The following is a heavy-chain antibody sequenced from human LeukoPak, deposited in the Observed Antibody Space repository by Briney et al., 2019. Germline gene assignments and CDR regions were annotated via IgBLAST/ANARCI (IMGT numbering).Heavy chain of an antibody. D-gene: IGHD3-10*01. V-gene: IGHV4-59*01. J-gene: IGHJ5*02. CDR3: ARAYYGSGRGGWFDP. Sequence: SETLSLTCTVSGGSIIGYYWNWIRQPPGKGLDWIGYIYYSGSSNHNPSLKSRVTISVDTSKNQFSLKLNSVTAADTAVYYCARAYYGSGRGGWFDPWGQGTLVTVSS. CDR2: IYYSGSS. CDR1: GGSIIGYY.